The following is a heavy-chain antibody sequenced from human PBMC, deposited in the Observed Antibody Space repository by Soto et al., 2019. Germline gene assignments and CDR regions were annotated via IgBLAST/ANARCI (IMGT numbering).Heavy chain of an antibody. CDR2: IYFTGNT. D-gene: IGHD6-25*01. CDR1: GGSITSSSHF. V-gene: IGHV4-39*01. Sequence: NPSETLSLTCSASGGSITSSSHFWGWVRQPPGKGLEWIGTIYFTGNTYYTPSLKSRLTMSIDPSKNEFSLRLNSVTAADTAVYYCAGQTFTIAAASYGRSNWFDPWGPGTLVTVSS. CDR3: AGQTFTIAAASYGRSNWFDP. J-gene: IGHJ5*02.